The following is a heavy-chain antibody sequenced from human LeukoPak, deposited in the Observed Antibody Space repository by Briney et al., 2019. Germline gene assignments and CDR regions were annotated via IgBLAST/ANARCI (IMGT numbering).Heavy chain of an antibody. J-gene: IGHJ4*02. Sequence: KSGGSLRLSCAASGFTFSSYSMNWVRQAPGKGLEWVSSISSSSSYIYYADSVKGRFTISRDNAKNSLYLQMNGLRAEDTAVYYCARFPGGATVTNYWGQGTLVTVSS. CDR2: ISSSSSYI. CDR1: GFTFSSYS. D-gene: IGHD4-11*01. CDR3: ARFPGGATVTNY. V-gene: IGHV3-21*01.